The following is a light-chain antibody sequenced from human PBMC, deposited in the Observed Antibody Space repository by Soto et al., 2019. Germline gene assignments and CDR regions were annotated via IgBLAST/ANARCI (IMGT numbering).Light chain of an antibody. CDR3: QQRTNWPTST. CDR1: QNVRSY. V-gene: IGKV3-11*01. CDR2: DAS. J-gene: IGKJ5*01. Sequence: EIVLTQSPATLSLSPGERATLSCRASQNVRSYLAWYQHKPGQAPRLLIHDASSRATGIPDRFSGSGSGTDFTLAISSLEPEDSAVYYCQQRTNWPTSTFGQGTRLESK.